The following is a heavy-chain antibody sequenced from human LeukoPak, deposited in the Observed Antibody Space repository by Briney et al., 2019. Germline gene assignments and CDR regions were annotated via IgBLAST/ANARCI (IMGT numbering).Heavy chain of an antibody. V-gene: IGHV1-69*13. CDR2: IIPIFGTA. CDR3: ARRNHDSSGYYEYYFDY. Sequence: SVKVSCKASGGTFSSYAISWVRQAPGQGLEWMGGIIPIFGTANYAQKFQGRVTITADESTSTAYMELSSLRSEDTAVYYCARRNHDSSGYYEYYFDYWGQGTLVTVSS. D-gene: IGHD3-22*01. CDR1: GGTFSSYA. J-gene: IGHJ4*02.